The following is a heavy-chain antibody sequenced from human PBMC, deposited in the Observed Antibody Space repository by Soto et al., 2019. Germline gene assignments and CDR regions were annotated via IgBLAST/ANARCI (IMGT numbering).Heavy chain of an antibody. CDR2: IDPSDSYT. CDR1: GYSFTSYW. J-gene: IGHJ6*02. D-gene: IGHD4-17*01. CDR3: ARTTVTTFSPVGNYGMDV. Sequence: PGESLKISCKGSGYSFTSYWISWVRQMPGKGLEWMGRIDPSDSYTNYSPSFQGHVTISADKSISTAYLQWSSLKASDTAMYYCARTTVTTFSPVGNYGMDVWGQGTTVTVSS. V-gene: IGHV5-10-1*01.